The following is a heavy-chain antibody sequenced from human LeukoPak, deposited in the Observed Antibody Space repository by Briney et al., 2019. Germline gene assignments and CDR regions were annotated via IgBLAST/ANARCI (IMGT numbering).Heavy chain of an antibody. D-gene: IGHD2-21*02. V-gene: IGHV3-9*01. J-gene: IGHJ4*02. CDR3: VKEPTAKYYFDY. CDR1: GFTFDDYA. Sequence: GRSLRLSCAASGFTFDDYAMHWVRQAPGKGLEWVSGISWDSVHIGYADSVKGRFTISRDNAKNSLYLQMNSLRAEDTALYCCVKEPTAKYYFDYWGQGTLVTV. CDR2: ISWDSVHI.